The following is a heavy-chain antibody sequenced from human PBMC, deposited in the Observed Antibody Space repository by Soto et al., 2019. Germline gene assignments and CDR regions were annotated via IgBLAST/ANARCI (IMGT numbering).Heavy chain of an antibody. CDR1: GFTFDDFA. V-gene: IGHV3-9*01. Sequence: QLVESGGGWVQPGKSLRLSCVTSGFTFDDFALHWVRQAPGKGLEWVSTVSWNSARVAYADSVKGRFTISRDNAKNALYLHFNSLSAEDTALYYCAKGGGGYDFNNWFDPWGQGTLVTVSS. D-gene: IGHD5-12*01. CDR2: VSWNSARV. J-gene: IGHJ5*02. CDR3: AKGGGGYDFNNWFDP.